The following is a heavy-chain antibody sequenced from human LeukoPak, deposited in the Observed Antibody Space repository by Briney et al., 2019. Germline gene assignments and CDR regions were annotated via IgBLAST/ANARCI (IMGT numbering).Heavy chain of an antibody. V-gene: IGHV3-48*03. D-gene: IGHD2-15*01. CDR2: VSSSGRRI. Sequence: GGSLRLSCAASGFTFSDYEMNWVRQAPGKGLEWVSYVSSSGRRIYYADSVKGRFTISRDNAKNSLYLQMNSLRVDDTAIYYCARGPRDPTEYCSRGTCSPTYEVWGQGTLVTVSS. CDR1: GFTFSDYE. CDR3: ARGPRDPTEYCSRGTCSPTYEV. J-gene: IGHJ4*02.